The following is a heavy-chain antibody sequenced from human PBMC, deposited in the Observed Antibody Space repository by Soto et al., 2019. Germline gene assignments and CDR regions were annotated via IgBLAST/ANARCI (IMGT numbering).Heavy chain of an antibody. Sequence: GGSLRLSCAASGFTFSSYSMNWVRQAPGKGLEWVSSISSSSSYIYYADSVKGRFTISRDNAKNSLYLQMNSLRAEDTAVYYCARDAVNWDTAMVQFYYYYYGMGVWGQGTTVTVSS. D-gene: IGHD5-18*01. CDR3: ARDAVNWDTAMVQFYYYYYGMGV. CDR1: GFTFSSYS. V-gene: IGHV3-21*01. J-gene: IGHJ6*02. CDR2: ISSSSSYI.